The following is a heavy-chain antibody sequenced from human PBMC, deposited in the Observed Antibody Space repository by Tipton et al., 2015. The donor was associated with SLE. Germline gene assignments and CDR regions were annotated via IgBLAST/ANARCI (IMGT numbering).Heavy chain of an antibody. Sequence: TLSLTCTVSGGSISSYYWSWIRQPPGKGLEWIGYIYTSGSTNYNPSLKSRVTISVDTSKNQFSLKLSSVTAADTAVYYCARTYYYDSSGYYLYYFDYWGQGTLVTVSS. CDR3: ARTYYYDSSGYYLYYFDY. J-gene: IGHJ4*02. CDR1: GGSISSYY. D-gene: IGHD3-22*01. V-gene: IGHV4-4*08. CDR2: IYTSGST.